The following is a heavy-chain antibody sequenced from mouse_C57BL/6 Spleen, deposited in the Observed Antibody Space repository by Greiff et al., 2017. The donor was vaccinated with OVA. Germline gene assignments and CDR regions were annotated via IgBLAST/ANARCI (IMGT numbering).Heavy chain of an antibody. D-gene: IGHD4-1*01. J-gene: IGHJ4*01. Sequence: EVKLVESGGGLVQPGGSMKLSCVASGFTFSNYWMNWVRQSPEKGLEWVAQIRLKSDNYATHYAESVKGRFTISRDDSKSSVYLRMNNLRAEDTGIYYCTEELGNYYAMDYWGQGTSVTVSS. CDR2: IRLKSDNYAT. CDR3: TEELGNYYAMDY. CDR1: GFTFSNYW. V-gene: IGHV6-3*01.